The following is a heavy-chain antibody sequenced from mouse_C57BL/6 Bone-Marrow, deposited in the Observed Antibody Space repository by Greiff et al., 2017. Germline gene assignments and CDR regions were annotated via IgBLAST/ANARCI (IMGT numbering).Heavy chain of an antibody. Sequence: QVQLQQSGAELVRPGASVTLSCKASGYTFTDYEMHWVKQTPVHGLEWIGAIDPETGGTAYNQKFKGKAILTADKSSSTAYMELRSLTSEDSAVYYCTRCGNWDGEGFDYWGQGTTLTGFS. J-gene: IGHJ2*01. V-gene: IGHV1-15*01. CDR2: IDPETGGT. CDR3: TRCGNWDGEGFDY. CDR1: GYTFTDYE. D-gene: IGHD4-1*01.